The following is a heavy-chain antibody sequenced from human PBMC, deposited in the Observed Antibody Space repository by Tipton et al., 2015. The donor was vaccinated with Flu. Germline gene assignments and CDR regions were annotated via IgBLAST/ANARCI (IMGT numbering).Heavy chain of an antibody. CDR2: INPNSGGT. CDR3: ARDSTVATDYYYYYGMDV. J-gene: IGHJ6*02. D-gene: IGHD4-23*01. CDR1: GYTFTGYY. V-gene: IGHV1-2*04. Sequence: QSGPEVKKPGASVKVSCKASGYTFTGYYMHWVRQAPGQGLEWMGWINPNSGGTNYAQNFQGWVTMTRDTSISTAYMELSRLRSDDTAVYYCARDSTVATDYYYYYGMDVWGQGTTVTVSS.